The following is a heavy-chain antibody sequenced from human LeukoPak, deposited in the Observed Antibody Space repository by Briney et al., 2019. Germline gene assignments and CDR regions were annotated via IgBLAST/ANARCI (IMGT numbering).Heavy chain of an antibody. CDR3: ARDNPYSESLAADDAFDI. CDR2: ISSNSSYI. D-gene: IGHD1-26*01. J-gene: IGHJ3*02. CDR1: GFTFSSYS. Sequence: SGGSLRLSCAASGFTFSSYSMNWVRQAPGKGLEWVSSISSNSSYIYYADSVKGRFAISRDNAKNSLYLQMNSLRAEDTAVYYCARDNPYSESLAADDAFDIWGQGTMVTVSS. V-gene: IGHV3-21*01.